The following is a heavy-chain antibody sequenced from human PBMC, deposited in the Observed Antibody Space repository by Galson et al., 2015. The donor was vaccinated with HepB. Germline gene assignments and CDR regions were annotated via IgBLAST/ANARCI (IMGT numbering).Heavy chain of an antibody. CDR1: GYTFTSYA. V-gene: IGHV7-4-1*02. D-gene: IGHD6-13*01. Sequence: SVKVSCKASGYTFTSYAMNWVRQAPGQGLEWMGWINTNTGNPTYAQGFTGRFVFSLDTSVSTAYLQISSLKAEDTAVYYCARENSSSWYGAEYFQHWGQGTLVTVSS. CDR2: INTNTGNP. J-gene: IGHJ1*01. CDR3: ARENSSSWYGAEYFQH.